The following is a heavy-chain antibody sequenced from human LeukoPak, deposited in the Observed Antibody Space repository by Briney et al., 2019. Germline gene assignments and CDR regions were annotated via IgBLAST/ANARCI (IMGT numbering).Heavy chain of an antibody. V-gene: IGHV1-2*02. D-gene: IGHD6-19*01. CDR2: INPNSGGT. J-gene: IGHJ4*02. Sequence: ASVKVSCKASGYTFIDSYIQWVRQAPGQGLEWMGWINPNSGGTNYAQKFQGRVTMTRDTSISTAYTELNSLRSDDTAVYFCARGGSGWYYFDYWGQGTLVTVSS. CDR3: ARGGSGWYYFDY. CDR1: GYTFIDSY.